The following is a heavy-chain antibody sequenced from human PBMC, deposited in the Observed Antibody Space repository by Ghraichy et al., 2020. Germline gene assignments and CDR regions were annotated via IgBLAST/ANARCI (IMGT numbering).Heavy chain of an antibody. D-gene: IGHD6-19*01. CDR3: AKGGWYPDY. CDR2: KKQDGSEE. J-gene: IGHJ4*02. V-gene: IGHV3-7*01. Sequence: ETLSLTCAASGFTFSSTWMSWVGQDPGKGLEWGANKKQDGSEESYVDSVKGRFTISRDNAKNSLYLQMNSLRADDTAVYYCAKGGWYPDYWGQGTLVTVSS. CDR1: GFTFSSTW.